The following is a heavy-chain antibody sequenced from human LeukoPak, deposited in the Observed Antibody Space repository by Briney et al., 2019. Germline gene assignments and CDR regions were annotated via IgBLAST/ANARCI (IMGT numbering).Heavy chain of an antibody. D-gene: IGHD1-26*01. V-gene: IGHV3-33*01. Sequence: GGSLRLSCAVSGFTFSSYGVHWVRQAPGNGLEWVAVIWYDGSNKYYADSVKGRFTISRDNSKNTLYLQMNSLRAEDTAVYYCARDPARYSGTPYFDYWGRRTLVTVSS. CDR2: IWYDGSNK. J-gene: IGHJ4*02. CDR1: GFTFSSYG. CDR3: ARDPARYSGTPYFDY.